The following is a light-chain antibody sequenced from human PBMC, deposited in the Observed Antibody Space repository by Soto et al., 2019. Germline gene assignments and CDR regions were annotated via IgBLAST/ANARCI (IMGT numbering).Light chain of an antibody. CDR1: QSVLYSSNNKNY. Sequence: DIVMTQSPDSLAVSLGERATINCKSSQSVLYSSNNKNYLAWYQQKPGQPPKLLIYWASTRESGVPDRFSGSGSGTDFPLTISSLQAEDVAVYYCQQYYSTPPVTFGPGTKGDIK. CDR3: QQYYSTPPVT. J-gene: IGKJ3*01. CDR2: WAS. V-gene: IGKV4-1*01.